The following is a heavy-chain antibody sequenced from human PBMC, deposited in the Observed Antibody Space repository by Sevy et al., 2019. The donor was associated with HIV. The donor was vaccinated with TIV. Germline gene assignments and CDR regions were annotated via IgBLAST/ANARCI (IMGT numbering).Heavy chain of an antibody. D-gene: IGHD3-9*01. J-gene: IGHJ6*02. V-gene: IGHV3-30*18. CDR3: AKDFTGYNGMDV. CDR2: ISYHGRDK. CDR1: GFTFSDYW. Sequence: GGSLRLSCEASGFTFSDYWMTWVRQAPGKGLEWVAVISYHGRDKFYADSVKGRSTISRDNSKNILYLQMISLRAEDTAVYYCAKDFTGYNGMDVWGQGTMVTVSS.